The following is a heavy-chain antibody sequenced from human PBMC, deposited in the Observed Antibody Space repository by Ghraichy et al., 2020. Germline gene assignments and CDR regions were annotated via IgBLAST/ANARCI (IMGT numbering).Heavy chain of an antibody. Sequence: SQTLSLTCTVSGASFSEYHWTWIRQPPGKGLECIGYIDLSGISYYNPSLESRVTLSIDTSKNQFSLRVSSVTATDTAVYYCACYRKGAGGTGYWGQGSLVTVSS. D-gene: IGHD6-13*01. CDR2: IDLSGIS. V-gene: IGHV4-4*09. CDR1: GASFSEYH. J-gene: IGHJ4*02. CDR3: ACYRKGAGGTGY.